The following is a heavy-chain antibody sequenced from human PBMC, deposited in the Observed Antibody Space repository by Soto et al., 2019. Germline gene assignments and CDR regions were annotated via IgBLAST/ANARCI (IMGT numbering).Heavy chain of an antibody. V-gene: IGHV1-69*06. Sequence: QVYLVQSGAEVKKPGSSVKISCKASGGIFSSNTINWVRQAAGQGLEWMGGIIPLFGTANYAEKFQGRVTITADNATKTEYMEFTRLRSEATSVYYCASKAACGGDCYAFDSWGQGTLVTGSS. D-gene: IGHD2-21*02. J-gene: IGHJ4*02. CDR3: ASKAACGGDCYAFDS. CDR1: GGIFSSNT. CDR2: IIPLFGTA.